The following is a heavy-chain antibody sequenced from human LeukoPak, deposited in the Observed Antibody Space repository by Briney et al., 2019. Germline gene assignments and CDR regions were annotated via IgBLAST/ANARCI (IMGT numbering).Heavy chain of an antibody. V-gene: IGHV5-51*01. J-gene: IGHJ1*01. CDR1: GYSFTNYW. Sequence: GESLKISCKGSGYSFTNYWIGWVRQMPGKGLEWMGIIYPGDSDTRYSPSFQGQVTISADKSISTAYLHWSSLKASDTAIYYCATYAGSSSKYFQHWGQGTLVTVPS. CDR3: ATYAGSSSKYFQH. D-gene: IGHD3-10*01. CDR2: IYPGDSDT.